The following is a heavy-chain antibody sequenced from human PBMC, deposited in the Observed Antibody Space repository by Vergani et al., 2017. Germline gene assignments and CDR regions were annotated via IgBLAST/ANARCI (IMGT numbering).Heavy chain of an antibody. CDR3: ARRVGATLHGMDV. D-gene: IGHD1-26*01. V-gene: IGHV4-39*07. Sequence: QLQLQESGPGLVKPSETLSLTCTVSGGSISSSSYYWGWIRQPPGKGLEWIGSIYYSGSTYYNPSLKSRVTISVDTSKNQFSLKLSSVTAADTAVYYCARRVGATLHGMDVWGQGTTVTVSS. CDR2: IYYSGST. J-gene: IGHJ6*02. CDR1: GGSISSSSYY.